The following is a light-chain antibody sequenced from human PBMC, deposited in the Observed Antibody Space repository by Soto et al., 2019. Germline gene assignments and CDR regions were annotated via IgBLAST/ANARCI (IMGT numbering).Light chain of an antibody. J-gene: IGLJ3*02. Sequence: QLVLTQSPSASASLGASVKLTCTLSSGHSSYTIAWHQQQPEKGPRYLMTLNSDGSHSKGDEIPDRFSGSSSGAERYLSISSLQSEDEADYYCQTWGTGIEVFGGGTKLTVL. V-gene: IGLV4-69*01. CDR1: SGHSSYT. CDR3: QTWGTGIEV. CDR2: LNSDGSH.